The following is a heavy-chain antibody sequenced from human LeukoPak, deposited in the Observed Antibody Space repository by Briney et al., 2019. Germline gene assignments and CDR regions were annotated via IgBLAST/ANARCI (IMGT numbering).Heavy chain of an antibody. Sequence: PGGSLRLSCVASGFSFSSYWMNWVRQAPGKGLEWVAVISYNGSNKYYADSVKGRFTISRDNSKNTLYLQMNSLRAEDTTVYYCAKDMAGRYGDEVYFDYWGQGTLVTVSS. J-gene: IGHJ4*02. D-gene: IGHD4-17*01. V-gene: IGHV3-30*18. CDR2: ISYNGSNK. CDR3: AKDMAGRYGDEVYFDY. CDR1: GFSFSSYW.